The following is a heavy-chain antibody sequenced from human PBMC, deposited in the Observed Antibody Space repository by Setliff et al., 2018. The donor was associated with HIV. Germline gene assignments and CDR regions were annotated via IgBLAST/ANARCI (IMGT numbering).Heavy chain of an antibody. CDR3: ARGGGTGSFDY. J-gene: IGHJ4*02. D-gene: IGHD3-16*01. CDR2: IYISGST. CDR1: GGSITSYY. V-gene: IGHV4-4*07. Sequence: ASETLSLTCTVSGGSITSYYWSWIRQPAGKGLEWFGRIYISGSTNYNPSFESRVTMSIDTSKNQFSLKLSSVTAADTAVYSCARGGGTGSFDYWGQGTLVTVSS.